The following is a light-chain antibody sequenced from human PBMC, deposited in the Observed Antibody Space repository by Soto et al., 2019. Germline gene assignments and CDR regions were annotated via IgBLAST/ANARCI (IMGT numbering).Light chain of an antibody. CDR3: QQRSNWRYT. V-gene: IGKV3-11*01. J-gene: IGKJ2*01. CDR2: DAS. CDR1: QSVSSY. Sequence: MVLTQSGGSLSKSPGERATLSCRASQSVSSYLAWYQQKPGQAPRLLIYDASNRATGIPARFSGSGSGTDFTLTISSLEPEDFAVYYCQQRSNWRYTFGQGTKVDIK.